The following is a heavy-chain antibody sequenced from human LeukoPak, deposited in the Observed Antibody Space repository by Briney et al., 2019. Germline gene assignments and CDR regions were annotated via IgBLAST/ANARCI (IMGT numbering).Heavy chain of an antibody. CDR3: ARAHYDFWSGYPPIDP. J-gene: IGHJ5*02. Sequence: ASVKVSCKASGYTFTGYYMHWVRQAPGQGLEWMGWINPNSGGTNYAQMFQGRVTMTRDTSISTAYMELSRLRSDDTAVYYCARAHYDFWSGYPPIDPWGQGTLVTVSS. CDR2: INPNSGGT. V-gene: IGHV1-2*02. CDR1: GYTFTGYY. D-gene: IGHD3-3*01.